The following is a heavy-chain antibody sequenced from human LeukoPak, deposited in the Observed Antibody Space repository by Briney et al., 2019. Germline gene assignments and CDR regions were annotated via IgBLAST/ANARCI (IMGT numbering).Heavy chain of an antibody. J-gene: IGHJ4*02. CDR3: ARCLYSSGLWYFDY. CDR1: GGSISSYY. D-gene: IGHD6-19*01. CDR2: IYTSGST. Sequence: SETLSLTCTVSGGSISSYYWSWIRQPPGKGLEWIGYIYTSGSTNYNPSLKSRVTISVDTSKNQFSLKLSSVTAADTAVYYCARCLYSSGLWYFDYWGQGTLVTVSS. V-gene: IGHV4-4*09.